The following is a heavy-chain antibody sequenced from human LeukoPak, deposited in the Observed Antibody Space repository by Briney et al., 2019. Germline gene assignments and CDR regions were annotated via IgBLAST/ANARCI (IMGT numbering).Heavy chain of an antibody. D-gene: IGHD4-17*01. Sequence: ASVTVSCKASGYTFTSYDINWVRQATGQGLEWMGIINPSGGSTSYAQKFQGRVTMTRDTSTSTVYMELSSLRSEDTAVYYCARDSLGSYGDFNWFDPWGQGTLVTVSS. CDR1: GYTFTSYD. CDR2: INPSGGST. J-gene: IGHJ5*02. CDR3: ARDSLGSYGDFNWFDP. V-gene: IGHV1-46*01.